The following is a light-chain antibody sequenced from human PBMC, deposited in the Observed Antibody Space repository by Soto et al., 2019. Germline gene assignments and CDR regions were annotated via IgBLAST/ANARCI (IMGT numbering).Light chain of an antibody. CDR1: QSVSSSY. V-gene: IGKV3-20*01. J-gene: IGKJ1*01. CDR2: SAS. CDR3: QQYGNSPSST. Sequence: EIVLTQSPGTLSLSPGERATLSCRASQSVSSSYLAWYQQKPGQAPRLLIYSASSRATGIPDRFSGSGSGTDFTLTISRLEPEDFAVYYCQQYGNSPSSTFGQGTKVDIK.